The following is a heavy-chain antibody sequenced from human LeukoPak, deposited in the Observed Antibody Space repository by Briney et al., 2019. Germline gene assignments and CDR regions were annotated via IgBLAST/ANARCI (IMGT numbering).Heavy chain of an antibody. CDR1: GYSFTSYW. J-gene: IGHJ4*02. V-gene: IGHV5-51*01. D-gene: IGHD7-27*01. CDR3: ARQIAMGRSGDY. Sequence: GESLKISCKASGYSFTSYWIGWVRQMPGKGLEWMGIIDPSDSETRYTPSFQGQVTISVDKSLTTADLQWNSLKASDTAMYYYARQIAMGRSGDYWGQGTLVTVSS. CDR2: IDPSDSET.